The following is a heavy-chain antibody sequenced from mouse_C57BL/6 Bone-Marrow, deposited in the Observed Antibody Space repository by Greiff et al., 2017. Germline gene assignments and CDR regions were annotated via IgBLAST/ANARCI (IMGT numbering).Heavy chain of an antibody. Sequence: EVQLQQSGAELVRPGASVKLSCTASGFNIKDDYMHWVKQRPEQGLEWIGWIDPENGDTEYASKFQGKATITADTSSNTAYLQRSSLTSEDTAVYYCTTGDYGAMDYWGQGTSVTVSS. J-gene: IGHJ4*01. CDR1: GFNIKDDY. CDR2: IDPENGDT. V-gene: IGHV14-4*01. D-gene: IGHD2-4*01. CDR3: TTGDYGAMDY.